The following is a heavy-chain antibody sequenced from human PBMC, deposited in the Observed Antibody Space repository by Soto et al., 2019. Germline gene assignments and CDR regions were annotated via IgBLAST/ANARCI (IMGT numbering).Heavy chain of an antibody. D-gene: IGHD2-2*01. CDR2: ISGSGGST. V-gene: IGHV3-23*01. Sequence: GGSLRLSCAASGFTFSSYAISWGRQAPGKGLEWVSAISGSGGSTYYADSVKGRFTISRDNSKNTLYLQMNSLRAEDTAVYYCARPQAEGIVVVPAVFDYWGQGTLVTVSS. CDR1: GFTFSSYA. J-gene: IGHJ4*02. CDR3: ARPQAEGIVVVPAVFDY.